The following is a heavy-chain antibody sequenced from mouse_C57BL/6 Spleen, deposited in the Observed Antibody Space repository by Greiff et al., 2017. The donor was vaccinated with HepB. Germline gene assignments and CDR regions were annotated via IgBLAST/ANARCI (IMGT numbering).Heavy chain of an antibody. Sequence: QVQLQQSGAELVKPGASVKVSCNASGYTFTSYGMHWVKQRPGQGLEWIGGIHPSDSDTNYNQKYKGKATLNVDKFYSTAYMQLSSLTSDDSGVYYCEIEGGALDYWGQGTTLTVSS. V-gene: IGHV1-74*01. CDR2: IHPSDSDT. CDR3: EIEGGALDY. CDR1: GYTFTSYG. J-gene: IGHJ2*01.